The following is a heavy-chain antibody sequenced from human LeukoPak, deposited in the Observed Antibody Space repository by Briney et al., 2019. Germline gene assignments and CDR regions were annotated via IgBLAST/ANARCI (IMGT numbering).Heavy chain of an antibody. V-gene: IGHV3-53*01. CDR1: GFTVSSNY. Sequence: GGSLRLSCVASGFTVSSNYMSWVRQAPGKGLEWVSVIYSAGSTYYADSVKGRFTISRDNSKNSLFLQMHSLRADDTAVYYCARGRRDCSGDCYVAFDIWGQGTMVTVSS. D-gene: IGHD2-21*02. J-gene: IGHJ3*02. CDR2: IYSAGST. CDR3: ARGRRDCSGDCYVAFDI.